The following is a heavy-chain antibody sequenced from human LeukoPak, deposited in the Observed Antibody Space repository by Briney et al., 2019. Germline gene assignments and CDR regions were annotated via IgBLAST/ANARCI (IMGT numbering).Heavy chain of an antibody. CDR3: ARDMLKAGTFDY. D-gene: IGHD3-10*02. J-gene: IGHJ4*02. CDR1: GFTFSNHG. Sequence: PGGSLRLSCEASGFTFSNHGMHWVRQAPGKGPEWVAFMRHDGSNKYYADSVKGRFTISRDNSKSTLHLQMNSLRAEDTAVYYCARDMLKAGTFDYWGQGTLVTVSS. CDR2: MRHDGSNK. V-gene: IGHV3-30*02.